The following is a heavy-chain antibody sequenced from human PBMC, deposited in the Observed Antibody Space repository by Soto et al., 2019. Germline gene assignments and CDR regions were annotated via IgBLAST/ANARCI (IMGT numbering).Heavy chain of an antibody. J-gene: IGHJ2*01. D-gene: IGHD4-17*01. V-gene: IGHV3-23*01. CDR3: AKDYGDWYWYFDL. Sequence: EVQLLESGGGLVQPGGSLRLSCAASGFTFSSYAMSWVRQAPGKGLEWVSAISGSGGSTSYADSVKGRFTNSRDNSKNTLYLQINSLRAEDTAVYYCAKDYGDWYWYFDLWGRGTLVTVSS. CDR1: GFTFSSYA. CDR2: ISGSGGST.